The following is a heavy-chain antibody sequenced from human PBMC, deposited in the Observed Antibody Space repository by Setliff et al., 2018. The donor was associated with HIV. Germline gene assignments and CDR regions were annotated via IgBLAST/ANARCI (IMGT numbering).Heavy chain of an antibody. V-gene: IGHV4-39*01. Sequence: SETLSLTCTVSGGSISTSSYYWGWIRQPPGKGLEWIGSIHESGSTYYNPSLKSRVSISVDTSKNQFSLKLSSVTAADTAVYYCARQHSESRDFDYWGQGTLVTVSS. CDR2: IHESGST. J-gene: IGHJ4*02. CDR1: GGSISTSSYY. CDR3: ARQHSESRDFDY. D-gene: IGHD3-22*01.